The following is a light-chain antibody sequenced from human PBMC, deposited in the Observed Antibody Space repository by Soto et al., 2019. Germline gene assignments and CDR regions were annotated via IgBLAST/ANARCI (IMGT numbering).Light chain of an antibody. V-gene: IGLV1-47*01. CDR1: NSNIGDNY. Sequence: QSVLTQPPSASGTPGQRVTISCSGSNSNIGDNYVYWYQHLPGTAPKLLIHRNNQRPSGVPDRFSGSKSGTSASLAISGLRSEDEADYYCAAWDDSLSGHLFGGGTQLTVL. J-gene: IGLJ3*02. CDR3: AAWDDSLSGHL. CDR2: RNN.